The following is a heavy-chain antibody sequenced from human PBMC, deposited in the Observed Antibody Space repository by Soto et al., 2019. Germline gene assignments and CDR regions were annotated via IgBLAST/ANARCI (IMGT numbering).Heavy chain of an antibody. J-gene: IGHJ4*02. V-gene: IGHV1-69*01. CDR2: IIPIFGTA. CDR3: ASSLTYYDFWSGTIFDY. Sequence: QVQLVQSGAEVKKPGSSVKVSCKASGGTFSSYAISWVRQAPGQGLEWMGGIIPIFGTANYAQKFQGRVTITADESMSTAYMELSSLRSEDTAVYYCASSLTYYDFWSGTIFDYWGQGTLVTVSS. D-gene: IGHD3-3*01. CDR1: GGTFSSYA.